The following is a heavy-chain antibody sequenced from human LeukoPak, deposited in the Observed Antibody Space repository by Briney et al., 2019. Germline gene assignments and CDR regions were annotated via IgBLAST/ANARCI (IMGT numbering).Heavy chain of an antibody. CDR3: ASRDYYDSSGYPDAFDI. CDR2: IRYDGSNK. D-gene: IGHD3-22*01. J-gene: IGHJ3*02. Sequence: GGSLRLSCAASGFTFSSYGMHWVRQAPGKGLEWVAFIRYDGSNKYYADSVKGRFTISRDNSKNTLYLQMNSLRAEDTAVYYCASRDYYDSSGYPDAFDIWDQGTMVTVS. CDR1: GFTFSSYG. V-gene: IGHV3-30*02.